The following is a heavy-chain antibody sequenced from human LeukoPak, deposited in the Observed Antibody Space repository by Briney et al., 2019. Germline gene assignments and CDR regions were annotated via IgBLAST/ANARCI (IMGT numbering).Heavy chain of an antibody. CDR2: ISGGGGTT. J-gene: IGHJ4*02. CDR1: GFTFSSYA. Sequence: GGSLRLSCAASGFTFSSYAMSWVRQPPGKGLEWVSAISGGGGTTYYADSVKGRFTISRDNSKNTLYLQMNSLRAEDTAVYYCAKGGHDSYGTYFDYWGQGTLVTVSS. CDR3: AKGGHDSYGTYFDY. D-gene: IGHD5-18*01. V-gene: IGHV3-23*01.